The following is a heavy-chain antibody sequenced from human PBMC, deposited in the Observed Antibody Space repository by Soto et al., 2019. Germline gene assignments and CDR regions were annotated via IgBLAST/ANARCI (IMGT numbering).Heavy chain of an antibody. CDR3: AKGRGGSGSLTPRVDF. CDR2: ISGGGATT. J-gene: IGHJ4*02. CDR1: GFTFNNYA. D-gene: IGHD3-10*01. Sequence: EVQLLESGGGLVQPGGSLRLSCAASGFTFNNYAMTWVRQAPGKGLEWVSAISGGGATTSYADSLKGRFTVTRDGSKNTLYLQMSSLRAEDTDLYYCAKGRGGSGSLTPRVDFWGQGTLVTVSS. V-gene: IGHV3-23*01.